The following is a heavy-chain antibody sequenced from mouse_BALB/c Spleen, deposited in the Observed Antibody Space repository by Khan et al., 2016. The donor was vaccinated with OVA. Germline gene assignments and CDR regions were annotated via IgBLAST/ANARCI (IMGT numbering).Heavy chain of an antibody. CDR1: GYSFSSYL. CDR3: TRGGYSSFAY. Sequence: VQLQQSGTVLARPGASVKMSCKASGYSFSSYLIHWVKQRPGQGLEWIGGIYPGNSDTSYNQKFKDKAKLTAGTSASTAYMELSSLTTEDSAVFYCTRGGYSSFAYWGQGTLVTVSA. CDR2: IYPGNSDT. D-gene: IGHD1-3*01. V-gene: IGHV1-5*01. J-gene: IGHJ3*01.